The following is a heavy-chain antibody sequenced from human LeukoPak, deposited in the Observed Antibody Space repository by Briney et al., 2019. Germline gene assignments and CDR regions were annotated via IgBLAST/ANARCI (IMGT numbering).Heavy chain of an antibody. Sequence: GASVKVSCKASGGTFSSYAISWVRQAPGQGLEWMGGIIPIFGTANYAQKFQGRVTITADESTSTAYMELSSLRSEDTAVYYCATVLIGAFDIWGQGTMVTVSS. CDR2: IIPIFGTA. D-gene: IGHD2/OR15-2a*01. J-gene: IGHJ3*02. CDR3: ATVLIGAFDI. CDR1: GGTFSSYA. V-gene: IGHV1-69*13.